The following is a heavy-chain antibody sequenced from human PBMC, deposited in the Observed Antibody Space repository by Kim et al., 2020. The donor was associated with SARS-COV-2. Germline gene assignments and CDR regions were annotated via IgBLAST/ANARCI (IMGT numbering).Heavy chain of an antibody. V-gene: IGHV1-69*02. CDR2: IIPILGIA. Sequence: SVKVSCKASGGTFSSYTISWVRQAPGQGLEWMGRIIPILGIANYAQKFQGRVTITADKSTSTAYMELSSLRSEDTAVYYCARMIEAYCGGDCYSLGDYFDYWGQGTLVTVSS. J-gene: IGHJ4*02. D-gene: IGHD2-21*02. CDR1: GGTFSSYT. CDR3: ARMIEAYCGGDCYSLGDYFDY.